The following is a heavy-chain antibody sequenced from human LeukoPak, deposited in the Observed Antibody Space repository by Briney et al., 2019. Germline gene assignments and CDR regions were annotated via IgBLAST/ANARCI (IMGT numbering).Heavy chain of an antibody. J-gene: IGHJ4*02. CDR2: IIPIFGKA. Sequence: GASVKVSCKASGGTFSRYTISWVRQAPGQGLERMGGIIPIFGKANYAQKFQGRVTITADESSSTAYMELSSLRSEDTAVYYCARDAAIYDSSAYYYLWWGQGTLVTVSS. D-gene: IGHD3-22*01. V-gene: IGHV1-69*13. CDR1: GGTFSRYT. CDR3: ARDAAIYDSSAYYYLW.